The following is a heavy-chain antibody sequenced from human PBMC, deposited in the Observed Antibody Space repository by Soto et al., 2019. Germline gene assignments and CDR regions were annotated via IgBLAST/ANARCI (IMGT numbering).Heavy chain of an antibody. J-gene: IGHJ4*02. CDR1: GGTFDSFT. CDR2: IIPVSGVP. CDR3: ARDSRTATLDF. V-gene: IGHV1-69*01. D-gene: IGHD2-2*01. Sequence: QVQLVQSGAEVKQPGSSVKVSCTISGGTFDSFTISWVRQAPGQGFEWMGGIIPVSGVPSYSRHFQGRITITADASTRTAYMDLSGLKFEDTAGYFCARDSRTATLDFWGQGNLVSVS.